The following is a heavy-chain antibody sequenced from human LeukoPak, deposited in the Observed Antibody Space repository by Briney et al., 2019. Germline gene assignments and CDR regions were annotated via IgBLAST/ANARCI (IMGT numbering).Heavy chain of an antibody. D-gene: IGHD6-13*01. V-gene: IGHV3-23*01. CDR1: GITFSSYA. CDR3: AKPTAAGHYYYYYGMDV. CDR2: ISGSGGST. Sequence: PGGSLRLSCAASGITFSSYAMSWVRQAPGKGLEWVSAISGSGGSTYYADSVKGRFTISRDNSKNTLYLQMNSLRAEDTAVYYCAKPTAAGHYYYYYGMDVWGQGTTVTVSS. J-gene: IGHJ6*02.